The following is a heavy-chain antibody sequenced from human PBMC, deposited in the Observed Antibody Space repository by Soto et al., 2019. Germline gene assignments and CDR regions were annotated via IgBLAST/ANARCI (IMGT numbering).Heavy chain of an antibody. D-gene: IGHD1-20*01. CDR1: GFSFSSVW. CDR2: ILSKTDAETT. J-gene: IGHJ4*02. V-gene: IGHV3-15*01. Sequence: PGWSLGLSCAASGFSFSSVWMSLVRQTPGKGLEWVGRILSKTDAETTDYAAPVKGRFTISRDDSKNALYLQMNSLKTEDTAVYYCTSLYQGISNWGQGTLVTVSS. CDR3: TSLYQGISN.